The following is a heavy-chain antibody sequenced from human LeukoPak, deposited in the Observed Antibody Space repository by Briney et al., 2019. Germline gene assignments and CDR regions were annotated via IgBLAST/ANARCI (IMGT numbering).Heavy chain of an antibody. J-gene: IGHJ5*02. V-gene: IGHV4-59*05. D-gene: IGHD6-13*01. CDR2: IDNSGST. Sequence: ASETLSLTCTVSGGSISSYYWSWIRQPPGKGLEWIGSIDNSGSTYYNPSLKSRVTISADTSKDQFSLKLSSITAADTAFYYCARPPGIAAAWFDPWGQGTLVTVSS. CDR3: ARPPGIAAAWFDP. CDR1: GGSISSYY.